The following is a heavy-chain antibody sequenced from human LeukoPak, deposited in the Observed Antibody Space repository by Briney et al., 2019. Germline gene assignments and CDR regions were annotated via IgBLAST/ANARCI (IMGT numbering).Heavy chain of an antibody. CDR1: GFTFSSYA. J-gene: IGHJ4*02. CDR3: AKSRSLEYSSSSDF. Sequence: GGSLRLSCAASGFTFSSYAMSWVRQAPGKGLEWVSAISGSGGSTYYADSVKGRFTISRDNSKNTLYLQMNRLRAEDSAVYYCAKSRSLEYSSSSDFWGQGTLVTVSS. V-gene: IGHV3-23*01. CDR2: ISGSGGST. D-gene: IGHD6-6*01.